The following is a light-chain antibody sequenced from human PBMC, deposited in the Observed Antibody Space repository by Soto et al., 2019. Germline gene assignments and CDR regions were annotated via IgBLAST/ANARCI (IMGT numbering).Light chain of an antibody. CDR2: GVS. Sequence: EIELTQSPGTLSLSPGERATLSCRASQRLASSYLAWYQQKPGQAPRLLLYGVSSRATGIPDRFSGNGSGTDFTLAISRVEPEDFAVYFCQQYADSPITFGQGTRLEIK. CDR3: QQYADSPIT. J-gene: IGKJ5*01. CDR1: QRLASSY. V-gene: IGKV3-20*01.